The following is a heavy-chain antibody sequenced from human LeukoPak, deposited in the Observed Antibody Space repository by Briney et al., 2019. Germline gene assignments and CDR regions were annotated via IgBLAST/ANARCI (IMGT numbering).Heavy chain of an antibody. D-gene: IGHD6-13*01. J-gene: IGHJ5*02. V-gene: IGHV3-23*01. Sequence: GGSLRLSCAAFGFTFSSYAMSWVRQAPGKGLEWVSAISGSGGSTYYADSVKGRFTISRDNSKNTLYLQMNSLRAEDTAVYYCAKGADSSSWYDWFDPWGQGTLVTVSS. CDR1: GFTFSSYA. CDR3: AKGADSSSWYDWFDP. CDR2: ISGSGGST.